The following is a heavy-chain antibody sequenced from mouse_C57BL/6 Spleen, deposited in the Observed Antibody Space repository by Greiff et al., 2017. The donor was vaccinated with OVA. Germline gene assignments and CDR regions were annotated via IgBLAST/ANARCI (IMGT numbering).Heavy chain of an antibody. Sequence: VQLQQSGPELVKPGASVKISCKASGYTFTDYYMNWVKQSHGKSLEWIGDINPNNGGTSYNQKFKGKATLTVDKSSSTAYMELRSLTSEDSAVYYGARFFDPFAYWGQGTLVTVSA. CDR3: ARFFDPFAY. J-gene: IGHJ3*01. CDR2: INPNNGGT. CDR1: GYTFTDYY. V-gene: IGHV1-26*01.